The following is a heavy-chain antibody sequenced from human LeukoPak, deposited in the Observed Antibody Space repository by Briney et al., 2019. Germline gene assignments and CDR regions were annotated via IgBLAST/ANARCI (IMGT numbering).Heavy chain of an antibody. CDR2: IIPIFGTA. J-gene: IGHJ4*02. Sequence: GASVTVSCTASGGTFSSYAISWGRQAPGQGLEWMGGIIPIFGTANYAQKFQGRVTITADESTSTAYMELSSLRSEDTAVYYCARDRPSAAAYYFDYWGQGTLVTVSS. D-gene: IGHD6-13*01. CDR1: GGTFSSYA. V-gene: IGHV1-69*13. CDR3: ARDRPSAAAYYFDY.